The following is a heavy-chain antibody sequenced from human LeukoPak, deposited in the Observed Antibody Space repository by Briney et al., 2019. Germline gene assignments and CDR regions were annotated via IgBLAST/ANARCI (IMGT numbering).Heavy chain of an antibody. CDR3: ARPFSGYGDIGVSLIFY. J-gene: IGHJ4*02. V-gene: IGHV3-7*03. CDR2: IKQDGSEK. CDR1: GFTLSSYW. Sequence: SGGSLRLSCAASGFTLSSYWMSWVRQAPGKGLEWVANIKQDGSEKYYVDSVKGRFTISRDNAKNSLYLQMNSLRAEDTAVYYCARPFSGYGDIGVSLIFYWGQGTLVTVSS. D-gene: IGHD5-12*01.